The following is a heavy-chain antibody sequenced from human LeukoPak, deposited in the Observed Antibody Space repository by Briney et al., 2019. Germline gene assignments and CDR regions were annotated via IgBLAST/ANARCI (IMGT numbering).Heavy chain of an antibody. J-gene: IGHJ5*02. D-gene: IGHD3-22*01. Sequence: GGSLRLSCAASGFTFSSYAMSWVRQAPGKGLEWVSSISGSGGSTYYADSVKGRFTISRDNSKNTLYLQMNSLRAEDTAVYYCANYDSSGYPGNWFDPWGQGTLVTVSS. CDR2: ISGSGGST. CDR3: ANYDSSGYPGNWFDP. V-gene: IGHV3-23*01. CDR1: GFTFSSYA.